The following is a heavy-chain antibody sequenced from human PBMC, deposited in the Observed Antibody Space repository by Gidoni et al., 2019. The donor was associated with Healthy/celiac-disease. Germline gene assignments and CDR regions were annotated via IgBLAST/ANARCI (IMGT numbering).Heavy chain of an antibody. CDR3: ARDFPGSTISNNWFDP. CDR2: IIPILGIA. Sequence: QVQLVQSGAEVKTPGSSVKVSCKASGGTFSSYAISWVRQAPGQGLEWMGRIIPILGIANYAQKFQGRVTITADKSTSTAYMELSSLRSEDTAVYYCARDFPGSTISNNWFDPWGQGTLVTVSS. V-gene: IGHV1-69*04. CDR1: GGTFSSYA. D-gene: IGHD3-3*01. J-gene: IGHJ5*02.